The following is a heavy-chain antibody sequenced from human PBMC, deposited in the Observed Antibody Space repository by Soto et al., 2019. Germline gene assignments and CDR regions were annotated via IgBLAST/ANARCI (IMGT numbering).Heavy chain of an antibody. D-gene: IGHD1-1*01. CDR1: AFTFSSYG. V-gene: IGHV3-23*01. CDR2: ISGQGANT. J-gene: IGHJ6*02. Sequence: PGGSLRLSCAASAFTFSSYGLHWVRPAPGKGLEWVSAISGQGANTYDADSVKGRFTNSRDNSKNTLYLQMNSLRAEDTAVYYCAKDPLEMTYYYGMDVWGQGTTVTVSS. CDR3: AKDPLEMTYYYGMDV.